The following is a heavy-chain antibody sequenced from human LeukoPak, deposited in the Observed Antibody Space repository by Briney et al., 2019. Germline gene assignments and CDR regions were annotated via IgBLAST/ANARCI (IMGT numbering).Heavy chain of an antibody. CDR1: GFSISSYW. D-gene: IGHD3-16*01. Sequence: QSGGSLRLSCAASGFSISSYWMHWVRQVPGKGLVWVSRISPDGSTTGYADSVKGRFTASRDNAKNSLYLQMSNLRAEDTAVYFCARGGGLDVWGQGATVTVSS. CDR2: ISPDGSTT. CDR3: ARGGGLDV. V-gene: IGHV3-74*01. J-gene: IGHJ6*02.